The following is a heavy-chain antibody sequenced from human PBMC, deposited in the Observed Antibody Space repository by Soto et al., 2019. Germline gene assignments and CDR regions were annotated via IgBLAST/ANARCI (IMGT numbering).Heavy chain of an antibody. CDR3: ARLQKEYYLDY. J-gene: IGHJ4*02. Sequence: WVRQAPGKGLEWIGSIYFSGSTYYNPSLKTRVTISVDTSKNQFSLKLNSVTAADTAVYYCARLQKEYYLDYWGQGTLVTVSS. V-gene: IGHV4-39*01. CDR2: IYFSGST.